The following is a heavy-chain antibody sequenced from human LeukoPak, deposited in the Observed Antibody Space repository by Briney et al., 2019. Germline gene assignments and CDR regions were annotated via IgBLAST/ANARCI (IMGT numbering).Heavy chain of an antibody. D-gene: IGHD3-22*01. CDR3: ARLKFYDSTGYTPGYYMDV. CDR2: IYPSGST. CDR1: GGSIMSYY. J-gene: IGHJ6*03. Sequence: SETLSLTCTVSGGSIMSYYWSWVRQSAGNGLEWIGRIYPSGSTEYNTSLKSRVTMSVDMSKKQFSLKLTSVTAADTAVYYCARLKFYDSTGYTPGYYMDVRGKGTTVTVSS. V-gene: IGHV4-4*07.